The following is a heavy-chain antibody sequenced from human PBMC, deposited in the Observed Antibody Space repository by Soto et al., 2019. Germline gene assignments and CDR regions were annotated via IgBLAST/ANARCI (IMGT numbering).Heavy chain of an antibody. CDR1: GFTFTAYY. CDR2: IKKDGSEQ. CDR3: SSEKWFQDF. Sequence: EVQLVESGGGLVQPGGSLRLSCAASGFTFTAYYMTWVRQAPGKGLEWVASIKKDGSEQYYVDSVKGRFTISRDNAKNSLYLQMNSLRAGDTALYYCSSEKWFQDFWGQGTLVTVSS. J-gene: IGHJ4*02. D-gene: IGHD3-22*01. V-gene: IGHV3-7*03.